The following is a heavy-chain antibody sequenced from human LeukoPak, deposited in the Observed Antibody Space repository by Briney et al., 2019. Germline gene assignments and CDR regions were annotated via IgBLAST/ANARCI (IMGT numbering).Heavy chain of an antibody. CDR1: GYTFTGYY. V-gene: IGHV1-2*02. D-gene: IGHD2-21*02. CDR3: ARFEHCGGHCPRAFDI. Sequence: ASVKVSCKASGYTFTGYYMHWVRQAPGQGLEWMGWINPNNGGTNYAQKFQGRVTMTRDTSTSTAYMELSRLRSDDTAVYYCARFEHCGGHCPRAFDIWGQGTMVTVSS. J-gene: IGHJ3*02. CDR2: INPNNGGT.